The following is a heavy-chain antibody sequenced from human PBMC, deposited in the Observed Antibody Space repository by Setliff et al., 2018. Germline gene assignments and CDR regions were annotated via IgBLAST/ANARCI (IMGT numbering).Heavy chain of an antibody. CDR1: GGSISSSSYY. Sequence: ASETLSLTCTVSGGSISSSSYYWGWTRQPPGKGLEWIGSIYYSGSTYYNPSLKSRVTISVDTSKNQFSLKLSSVTAADTAVYYCARVARVVLSRNAFDIWGQGTMVTVSS. V-gene: IGHV4-39*07. J-gene: IGHJ3*02. CDR3: ARVARVVLSRNAFDI. D-gene: IGHD2-2*01. CDR2: IYYSGST.